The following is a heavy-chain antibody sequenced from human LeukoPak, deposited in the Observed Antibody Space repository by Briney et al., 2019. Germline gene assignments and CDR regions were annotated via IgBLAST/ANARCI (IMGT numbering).Heavy chain of an antibody. J-gene: IGHJ4*02. CDR1: GFTFSNYA. CDR3: AKRVGLVSAPLYYFDV. V-gene: IGHV3-23*01. D-gene: IGHD5/OR15-5a*01. CDR2: ISGPAGSW. Sequence: GGSLRLSCAASGFTFSNYAMSWVRQAPGMGLEWVSAISGPAGSWDYADVVKGRFTISRDNSKNTLFLQMNSLSPEDTAIYYCAKRVGLVSAPLYYFDVWGQGTLVTVSS.